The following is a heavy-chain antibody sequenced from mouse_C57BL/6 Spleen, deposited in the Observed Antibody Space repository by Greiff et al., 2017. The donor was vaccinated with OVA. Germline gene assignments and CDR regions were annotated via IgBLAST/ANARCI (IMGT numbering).Heavy chain of an antibody. Sequence: VKLQQPGAELVRPGSSVKLSCKASGYTFTSYWMHWVKQRPIQGLEWIGNIDPSDSETHYNQKFKDKATLTVDKSSSTAYMQLSSLTSEDSAVYYCARKSGTRAWFAYWGQGTLVTVSA. V-gene: IGHV1-52*01. CDR1: GYTFTSYW. J-gene: IGHJ3*01. CDR2: IDPSDSET. D-gene: IGHD4-1*01. CDR3: ARKSGTRAWFAY.